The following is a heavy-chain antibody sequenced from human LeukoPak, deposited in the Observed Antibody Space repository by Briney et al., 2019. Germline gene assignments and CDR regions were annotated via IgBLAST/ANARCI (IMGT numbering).Heavy chain of an antibody. CDR3: TTCTKGYYYYYYMDV. Sequence: GGSLRLSCAASGFTFSNAWMSWVRQAPGKGLEWVGRIKSKTDGGTTDYAAPVKGRFTISRDDSKNTLYLQMNSPKTEDTAVYYCTTCTKGYYYYYYMDVWGKGTTVTVSS. CDR1: GFTFSNAW. D-gene: IGHD2-8*01. V-gene: IGHV3-15*01. CDR2: IKSKTDGGTT. J-gene: IGHJ6*03.